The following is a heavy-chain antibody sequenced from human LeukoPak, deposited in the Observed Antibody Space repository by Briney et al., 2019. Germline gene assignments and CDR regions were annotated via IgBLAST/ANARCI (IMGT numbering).Heavy chain of an antibody. CDR3: AKDHNHASIGGDY. V-gene: IGHV3-30*18. J-gene: IGHJ4*02. CDR1: GFTFSSYG. Sequence: GGSLRLSCAASGFTFSSYGMHWVRQAPGKGLEWVAVISYDGSNKYYADSVKGRFTISRDNSKNTLYLQMNSPRAEDTAVYYCAKDHNHASIGGDYWGQGTLVTVSS. D-gene: IGHD3-16*01. CDR2: ISYDGSNK.